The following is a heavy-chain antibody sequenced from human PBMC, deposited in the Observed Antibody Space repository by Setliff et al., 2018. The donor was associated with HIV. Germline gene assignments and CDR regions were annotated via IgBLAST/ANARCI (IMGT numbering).Heavy chain of an antibody. CDR3: ARDRHYYGSGSYGP. V-gene: IGHV4-4*07. D-gene: IGHD3-10*01. CDR1: GGSYNNYH. CDR2: IYDSGAT. J-gene: IGHJ5*02. Sequence: SETLSLTCTVSGGSYNNYHWSWIRQPAGKGLEWIGRIYDSGATNYKPSLKSRVTMSIDKSNNQFSLYLTSLTAADTAIYYCARDRHYYGSGSYGPWGQGILVTVSS.